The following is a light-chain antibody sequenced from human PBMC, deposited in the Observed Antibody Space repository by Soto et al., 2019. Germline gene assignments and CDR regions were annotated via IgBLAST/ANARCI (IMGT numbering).Light chain of an antibody. J-gene: IGKJ5*01. V-gene: IGKV3-20*01. CDR2: LAS. Sequence: EIVLTQSPGTLSLSPGERATLSCRASQSVSSTYLAWYQQKPGQAPRLLIYLASSRATGIPDRFSGSGSGTDFTLTISRLEPEDFAVYYCQQYGSSLPITFGQGTRLEIK. CDR1: QSVSSTY. CDR3: QQYGSSLPIT.